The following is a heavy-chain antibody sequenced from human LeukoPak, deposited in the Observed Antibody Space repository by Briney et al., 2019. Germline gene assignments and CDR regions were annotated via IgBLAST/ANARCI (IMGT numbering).Heavy chain of an antibody. J-gene: IGHJ6*02. D-gene: IGHD2-15*01. V-gene: IGHV4-39*07. Sequence: DPSETLSLTCTVSGASIRSGDYYWSWIRQPPGKGLEWIGEINHSGNTNYNPSLKSRVTISVDKSKNQFSLKLTSVTAADTAVYYCASGYCSSGSCYKAIDPGYYYGMDVWGQGTTVTVSS. CDR1: GASIRSGDYY. CDR3: ASGYCSSGSCYKAIDPGYYYGMDV. CDR2: INHSGNT.